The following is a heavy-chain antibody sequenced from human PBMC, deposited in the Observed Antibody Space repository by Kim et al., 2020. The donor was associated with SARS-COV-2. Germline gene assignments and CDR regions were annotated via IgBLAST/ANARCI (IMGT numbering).Heavy chain of an antibody. CDR3: AKDQGGYDSGMDV. Sequence: YADSVKGRFTISRGNSKNTLYLQMNSLRAEDTAVYYCAKDQGGYDSGMDVWGQGTTVTVSS. D-gene: IGHD3-3*01. V-gene: IGHV3-30*02. J-gene: IGHJ6*02.